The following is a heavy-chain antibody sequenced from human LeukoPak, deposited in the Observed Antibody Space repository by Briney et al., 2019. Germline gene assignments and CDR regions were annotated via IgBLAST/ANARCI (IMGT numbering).Heavy chain of an antibody. CDR2: INPNSGGT. V-gene: IGHV1-2*04. CDR1: GYTFTGYY. CDR3: ASSRRYYYDSSGPDAFDI. J-gene: IGHJ3*02. D-gene: IGHD3-22*01. Sequence: ASVKVSCKASGYTFTGYYMHWVRQAPGQGLEWMGWINPNSGGTNYAQKFQGWVTMTRDTSISTAYMELSRLRSDDTAVYYCASSRRYYYDSSGPDAFDIWGQGTMVTVSS.